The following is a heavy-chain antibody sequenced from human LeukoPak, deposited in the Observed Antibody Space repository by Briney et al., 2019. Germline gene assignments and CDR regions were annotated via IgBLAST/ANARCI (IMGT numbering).Heavy chain of an antibody. V-gene: IGHV4-38-2*02. CDR2: IYHSGST. J-gene: IGHJ4*02. CDR3: ARRTTYYGWRPSESPSCFDY. D-gene: IGHD2-21*01. Sequence: SETLSLTCTVSGYSIANGYYWGWIRPPPGKGLEWIGNIYHSGSTYYNPSLKSRVTISIDTSKNQFSLNLRSVTAADTAVYYCARRTTYYGWRPSESPSCFDYWGQGVLVTVSS. CDR1: GYSIANGYY.